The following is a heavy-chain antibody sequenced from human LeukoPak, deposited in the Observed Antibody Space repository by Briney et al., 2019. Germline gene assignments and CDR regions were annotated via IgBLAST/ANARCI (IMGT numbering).Heavy chain of an antibody. Sequence: EESLRLSCAASGFTFSSYEMNWVRQAPGKGLEWVSYISSSGSTIYYADSVKGRFTISRDNAKNSLYLQMNSLRAEDTAVYYCARCEGASGAFDIWGQGTMVTVSS. CDR3: ARCEGASGAFDI. CDR1: GFTFSSYE. D-gene: IGHD4/OR15-4a*01. J-gene: IGHJ3*02. CDR2: ISSSGSTI. V-gene: IGHV3-48*03.